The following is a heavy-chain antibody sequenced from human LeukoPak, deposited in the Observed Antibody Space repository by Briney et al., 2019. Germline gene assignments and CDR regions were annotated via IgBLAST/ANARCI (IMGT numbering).Heavy chain of an antibody. V-gene: IGHV3-30*02. Sequence: GGSLRLSCAASRFTFSSYWMSWVRQAPGKGLEWVAFIRYDGSNKYYADSVKGRFTISRDNSKNTLYLQMNSLRAEDTAVYYCAKLYNWNDGDDDAFDIWGQGTMVTVSS. D-gene: IGHD1-1*01. J-gene: IGHJ3*02. CDR3: AKLYNWNDGDDDAFDI. CDR1: RFTFSSYW. CDR2: IRYDGSNK.